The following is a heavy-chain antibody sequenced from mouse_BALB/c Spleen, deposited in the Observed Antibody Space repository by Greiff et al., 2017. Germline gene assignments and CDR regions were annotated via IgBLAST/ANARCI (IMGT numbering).Heavy chain of an antibody. CDR1: GFTFSSYG. CDR3: AGYDYNYAMDY. J-gene: IGHJ4*01. D-gene: IGHD2-4*01. V-gene: IGHV5-6-3*01. CDR2: INSNGGST. Sequence: EVKLMESGGGLVQPGGSLKLSCAASGFTFSSYGMSWVRQTPDKRLELVATINSNGGSTYYPDSVKGRFTISRDNAKNTLYLQMSSLKSEDTAMYYCAGYDYNYAMDYWGQGTSVTVSS.